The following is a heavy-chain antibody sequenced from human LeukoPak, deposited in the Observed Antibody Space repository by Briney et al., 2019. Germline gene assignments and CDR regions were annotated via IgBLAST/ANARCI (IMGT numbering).Heavy chain of an antibody. V-gene: IGHV3-23*01. CDR2: ISGSGGST. Sequence: GGSLRLSCAASGFTFSSYAMSWVRQAPGKGLEWVSAISGSGGSTYYADSVKGRFTISRDNSKNTLYLQMSSLRAEDTAVYYCAKSDSGYDFPFDYWGQGTLVTVSS. J-gene: IGHJ4*02. CDR3: AKSDSGYDFPFDY. CDR1: GFTFSSYA. D-gene: IGHD5-12*01.